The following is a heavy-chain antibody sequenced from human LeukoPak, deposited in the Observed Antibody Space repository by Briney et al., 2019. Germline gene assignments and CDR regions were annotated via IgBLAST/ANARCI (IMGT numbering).Heavy chain of an antibody. D-gene: IGHD6-13*01. J-gene: IGHJ4*02. V-gene: IGHV4-34*01. CDR1: GGSFSGYY. Sequence: SETLSLTCAVYGGSFSGYYWSWIRQPPGKGLEWIGEINHSGSTNYNPSLKSRVTISVDTSKNQFSLKLSSVTAADTAVYYCARDSSLDYWGQGTLVTVSS. CDR3: ARDSSLDY. CDR2: INHSGST.